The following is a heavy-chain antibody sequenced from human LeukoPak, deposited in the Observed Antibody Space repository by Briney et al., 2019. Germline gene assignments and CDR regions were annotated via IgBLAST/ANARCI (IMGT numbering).Heavy chain of an antibody. Sequence: GGSLRLSCAASGFTFSSYEMNWVRQAPGKGLEWASYISSSGSTIYYADSVKGRFTISRDNAKNSLYLQMNSLRAEDTAVYYCARAKFGGVIAQERAIYYFDYWGQGTLVTVSS. CDR3: ARAKFGGVIAQERAIYYFDY. J-gene: IGHJ4*02. CDR1: GFTFSSYE. V-gene: IGHV3-48*03. CDR2: ISSSGSTI. D-gene: IGHD3-16*02.